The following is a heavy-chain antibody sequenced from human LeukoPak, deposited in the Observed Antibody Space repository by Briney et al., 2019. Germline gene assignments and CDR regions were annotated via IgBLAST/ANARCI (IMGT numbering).Heavy chain of an antibody. CDR2: IFNSGST. Sequence: SQTLSLTCTISGGPISRSYWTWIRQVPGKGLEWIGCIFNSGSTLYNPSLKSRVTISEDTSRSQFSLKLSSVTAADTAVYYCARASSGAIYYYGMDVWGQGTTVTVSS. J-gene: IGHJ6*02. CDR1: GGPISRSY. D-gene: IGHD3-10*01. CDR3: ARASSGAIYYYGMDV. V-gene: IGHV4-59*01.